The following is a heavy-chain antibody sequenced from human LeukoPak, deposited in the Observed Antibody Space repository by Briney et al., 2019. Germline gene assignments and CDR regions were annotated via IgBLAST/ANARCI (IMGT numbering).Heavy chain of an antibody. CDR2: INPNSGGT. CDR3: ARALIYYYMDV. Sequence: ASVKVSCKASGNTFTGYYMHWVRQAPGQGLEWMGWINPNSGGTKYAQKFQGRVTMTRDTSISTAYMEVSRLRSDDTAVYYCARALIYYYMDVWGKGTTVTIS. J-gene: IGHJ6*03. CDR1: GNTFTGYY. V-gene: IGHV1-2*02.